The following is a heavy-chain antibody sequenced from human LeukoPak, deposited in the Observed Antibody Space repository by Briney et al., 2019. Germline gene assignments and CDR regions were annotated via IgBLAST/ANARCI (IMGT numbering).Heavy chain of an antibody. CDR3: AKGVAADTTVTDYMDV. D-gene: IGHD6-13*01. CDR1: GFTFSSYG. V-gene: IGHV3-30*02. Sequence: GGSLRLSCAASGFTFSSYGMHWVRQAPGTGLEWVAFIRYDGSSKYYADSVKGRFTISRDNSKNTLYLQMNSLRAEDTAVYYCAKGVAADTTVTDYMDVWGKGTTVTISS. J-gene: IGHJ6*03. CDR2: IRYDGSSK.